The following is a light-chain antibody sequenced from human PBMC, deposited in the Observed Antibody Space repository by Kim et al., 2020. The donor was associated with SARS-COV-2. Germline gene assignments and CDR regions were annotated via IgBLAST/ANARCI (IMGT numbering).Light chain of an antibody. J-gene: IGKJ2*01. CDR1: QSISDW. Sequence: DIQMTQSPSTLSASVGDRVSITCRTSQSISDWVAWYQQKPGRAPQLLLYKSSRLGSGVPSRFSGSGSGTEFTLTISSLQADDFSTLFCQPYHTFPYSFGQGPKVEI. V-gene: IGKV1-5*03. CDR3: QPYHTFPYS. CDR2: KSS.